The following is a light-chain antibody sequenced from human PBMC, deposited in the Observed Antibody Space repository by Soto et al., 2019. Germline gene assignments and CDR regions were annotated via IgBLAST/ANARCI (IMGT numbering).Light chain of an antibody. V-gene: IGLV2-11*01. J-gene: IGLJ3*02. CDR1: SSDVGGYNY. CDR3: CSYAGSYTWV. Sequence: QSALTQPRSVSGSPGQSVTISCTGTSSDVGGYNYVSWYQQHPGKAPKVMIYDVSKRPSGVPDRFPGSKSGNTASLTISGLQAEDEADYYCCSYAGSYTWVFGGGTQLTVL. CDR2: DVS.